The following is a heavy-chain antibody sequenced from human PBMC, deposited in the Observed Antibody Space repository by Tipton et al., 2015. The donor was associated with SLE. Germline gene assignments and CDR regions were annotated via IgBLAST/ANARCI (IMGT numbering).Heavy chain of an antibody. J-gene: IGHJ1*01. Sequence: SLRLSCVAPGFTLSVYSMNWVRQAPGKGLEWISYITSSSSDIIYADSVKGRFTMSRDNAKNTVYLQINSLRLEDTAVYFCAKDEHWPGYFQYWGQGTLVTVSS. V-gene: IGHV3-21*05. D-gene: IGHD1/OR15-1a*01. CDR3: AKDEHWPGYFQY. CDR2: ITSSSSDI. CDR1: GFTLSVYS.